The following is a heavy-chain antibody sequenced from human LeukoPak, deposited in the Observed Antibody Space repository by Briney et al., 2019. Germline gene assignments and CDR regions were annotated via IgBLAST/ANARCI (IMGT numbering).Heavy chain of an antibody. Sequence: GASVKVSCKASGYTFTSYDINWVRQATGQGLEWMGWMNPNSGNTGYAQKFQGRVTMTRNTSISTAYMELSSLRSEDTAVYYCARVYYDSSGYSDAFDIWGQGTMVTVSS. V-gene: IGHV1-8*01. CDR2: MNPNSGNT. CDR3: ARVYYDSSGYSDAFDI. CDR1: GYTFTSYD. J-gene: IGHJ3*02. D-gene: IGHD3-22*01.